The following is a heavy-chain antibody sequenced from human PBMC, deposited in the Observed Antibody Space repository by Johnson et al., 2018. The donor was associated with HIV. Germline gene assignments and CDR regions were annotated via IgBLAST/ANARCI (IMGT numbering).Heavy chain of an antibody. J-gene: IGHJ3*02. Sequence: MLLVESGGGLVQPGGSLRLSCAASGFTFSSYDMHWVRQAPGKGLQWVANIKQDGNEKYYVDSVKGRFSISRDNAKNSLYLQMNSLRAEDTAVYYCVRSIQLWLPGAFDIWGQGTMVTVSS. CDR3: VRSIQLWLPGAFDI. D-gene: IGHD5-18*01. CDR2: IKQDGNEK. CDR1: GFTFSSYD. V-gene: IGHV3-7*02.